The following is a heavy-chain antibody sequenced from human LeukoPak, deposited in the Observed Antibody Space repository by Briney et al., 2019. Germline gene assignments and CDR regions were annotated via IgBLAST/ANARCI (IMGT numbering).Heavy chain of an antibody. Sequence: GGSLRLSCAASGFTFSSYGMHWVRQAPGKGLEWVAVIWYDGSNKYYADSVKGRFTISRDNSKNTLYLQMNSLRAEDTAVYCCARDRHYDFWSGEAEFDYWGQGTLVTVSS. CDR1: GFTFSSYG. V-gene: IGHV3-33*01. D-gene: IGHD3-3*01. J-gene: IGHJ4*02. CDR2: IWYDGSNK. CDR3: ARDRHYDFWSGEAEFDY.